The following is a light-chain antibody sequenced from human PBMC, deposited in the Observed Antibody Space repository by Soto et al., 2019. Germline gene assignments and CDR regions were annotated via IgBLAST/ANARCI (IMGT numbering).Light chain of an antibody. J-gene: IGLJ3*02. CDR3: SSSAGIYHYLV. CDR1: SSDVGGYNY. CDR2: EVS. Sequence: QSALTQPASVSGSPGQSITIPCTGTSSDVGGYNYVSWYQQHPGKAPKVMIYEVSNRPSGVSNRFSGSKSGNTASLTISGLQAEDEADYYCSSSAGIYHYLVFGGGTKVTVL. V-gene: IGLV2-14*01.